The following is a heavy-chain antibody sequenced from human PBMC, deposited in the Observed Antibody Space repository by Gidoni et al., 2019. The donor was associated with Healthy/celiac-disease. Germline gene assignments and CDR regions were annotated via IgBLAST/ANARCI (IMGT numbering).Heavy chain of an antibody. V-gene: IGHV3-30-3*01. D-gene: IGHD1-26*01. CDR3: ARVGAMLAFDI. Sequence: QVQLVESGGGLVQPGRSLRLSCAASGFTFSSYAMHWVRQAPGKGLEWVAVISYDGSNKYYADSVKGRFTISRDNSKNTLYLQMNSLRAEDTAVYYCARVGAMLAFDIWGQGTMVTVSS. J-gene: IGHJ3*02. CDR1: GFTFSSYA. CDR2: ISYDGSNK.